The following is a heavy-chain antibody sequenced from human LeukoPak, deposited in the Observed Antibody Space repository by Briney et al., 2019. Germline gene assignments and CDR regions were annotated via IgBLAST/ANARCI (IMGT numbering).Heavy chain of an antibody. D-gene: IGHD1-26*01. J-gene: IGHJ4*02. CDR3: ARDPGGGD. CDR2: ISWNSGKI. V-gene: IGHV3-9*01. Sequence: PGGSLRLSCAASGFTFDDYGMHWVRQAPGKGLEWVSGISWNSGKIGYADSVKGRFTISRDNAKNSLYLQMNSLRAEDTAVYYCARDPGGGDWGQGTLVTVSS. CDR1: GFTFDDYG.